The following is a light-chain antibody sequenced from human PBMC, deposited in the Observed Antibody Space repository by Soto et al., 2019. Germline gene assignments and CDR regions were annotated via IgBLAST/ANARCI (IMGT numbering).Light chain of an antibody. V-gene: IGLV2-11*01. J-gene: IGLJ1*01. CDR1: SSDVGTYNY. CDR3: CSYAGSYTYV. CDR2: DVS. Sequence: QSALTQPRSVSGPPGQSVSISCSGTSSDVGTYNYVSWYQQHPGKAPKLMIYDVSKRPSGVPDRFSGSKSGNTASLTISGLQAEDEADYYCCSYAGSYTYVFGTGTKVTVL.